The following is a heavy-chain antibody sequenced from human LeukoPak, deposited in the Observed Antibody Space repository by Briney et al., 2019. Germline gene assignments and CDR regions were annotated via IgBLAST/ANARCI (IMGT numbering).Heavy chain of an antibody. CDR2: INHNGNVN. CDR3: ARGGGLDD. CDR1: GFTFSSYW. V-gene: IGHV3-7*03. D-gene: IGHD3-16*01. J-gene: IGHJ6*02. Sequence: PGGSLRLSCAASGFTFSSYWMNWARQAPGKGLEWVASINHNGNVNYYVDSVKGRFTISRENAKNSLYLQMSNLRAEDTAVYFCARGGGLDDWGQGATVTVSS.